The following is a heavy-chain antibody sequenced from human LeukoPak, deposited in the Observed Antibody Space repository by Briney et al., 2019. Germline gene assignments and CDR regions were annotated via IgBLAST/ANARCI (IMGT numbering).Heavy chain of an antibody. J-gene: IGHJ6*03. V-gene: IGHV1-69*05. CDR1: GGTFSSHA. CDR3: ARNLPGSVQYHYYMDV. Sequence: ASVKVSCKASGGTFSSHAISWVRQAPGQGLEWMGGIIPIFGTANYAQKFQGRVTITTDESTSTAYMELSSLRSEDTAVYYCARNLPGSVQYHYYMDVWGKGTTVTVSS. CDR2: IIPIFGTA. D-gene: IGHD4-11*01.